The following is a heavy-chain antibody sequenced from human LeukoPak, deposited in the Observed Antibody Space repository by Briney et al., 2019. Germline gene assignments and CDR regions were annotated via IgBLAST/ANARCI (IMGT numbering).Heavy chain of an antibody. J-gene: IGHJ3*02. D-gene: IGHD4-17*01. Sequence: SETLSLTCTVSGGSISSYSWSWIRHPPGKGLEWIGYIYYSGSTNYNPSLKSRVTISVDTSKNQFSLKLSSVTAADTAVYYCARESLSDYGDYDDAFDIWGQGTMVTVSS. CDR2: IYYSGST. CDR3: ARESLSDYGDYDDAFDI. V-gene: IGHV4-59*01. CDR1: GGSISSYS.